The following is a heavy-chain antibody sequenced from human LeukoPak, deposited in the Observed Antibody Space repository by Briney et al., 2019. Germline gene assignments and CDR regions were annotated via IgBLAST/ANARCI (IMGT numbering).Heavy chain of an antibody. D-gene: IGHD6-13*01. J-gene: IGHJ4*02. CDR3: ARLEEQQLYYFDY. V-gene: IGHV4-34*01. CDR2: INHSGST. Sequence: SETLSLTCAVYGGSFSGYYWSWIRQPPGKGLEWIGEINHSGSTNYNPSLKSRVTISVDTSKSQFSLKLSSVTAADTAVYYCARLEEQQLYYFDYWGQGTLVTVSS. CDR1: GGSFSGYY.